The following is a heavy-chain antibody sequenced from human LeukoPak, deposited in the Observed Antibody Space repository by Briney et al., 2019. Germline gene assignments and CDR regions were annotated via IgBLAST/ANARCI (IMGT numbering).Heavy chain of an antibody. CDR2: INPNSRDT. V-gene: IGHV1-2*02. D-gene: IGHD3-10*02. CDR1: VYTFTCYY. CDR3: VRGGGTLMFPCVY. Sequence: ASVTVSFKSSVYTFTCYYMHWVRQAPGQGREGMGWINPNSRDTNYAQKFQGRLTITRDTSISTAYMELSRLRTDDTAVYNCVRGGGTLMFPCVYWGQGTLVTVSS. J-gene: IGHJ4*02.